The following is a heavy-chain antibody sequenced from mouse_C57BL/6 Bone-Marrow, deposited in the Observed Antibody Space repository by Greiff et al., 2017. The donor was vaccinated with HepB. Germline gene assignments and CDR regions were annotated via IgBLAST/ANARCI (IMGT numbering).Heavy chain of an antibody. J-gene: IGHJ1*03. CDR2: IFPGSGST. D-gene: IGHD1-1*01. CDR3: ALPCPHYGSFWYFDV. CDR1: GYTFTSHW. Sequence: QVQLQQSGPELVRPGASVKISCKAPGYTFTSHWMQWVRQRPGQGLEWIGEIFPGSGSTYYNEKFKGKATLTVDTSSSTAYMQLSSLTSEDSAVYFCALPCPHYGSFWYFDVWGTGTTVTVSS. V-gene: IGHV1-56*01.